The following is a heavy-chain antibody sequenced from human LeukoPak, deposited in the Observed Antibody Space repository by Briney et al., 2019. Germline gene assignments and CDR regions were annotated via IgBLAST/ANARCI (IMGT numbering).Heavy chain of an antibody. D-gene: IGHD4-17*01. CDR1: GFTFSSYE. J-gene: IGHJ3*02. CDR3: ARVFQHYGDAPGAFDI. Sequence: PGGSLRLSCAASGFTFSSYEMNWVRQAPGKGLEWVSYISSSGSTIYYADSVKGRFTISRDNAKNSLYLQMNSLRAEDTAVYYCARVFQHYGDAPGAFDIWGQGTMVTVSS. V-gene: IGHV3-48*03. CDR2: ISSSGSTI.